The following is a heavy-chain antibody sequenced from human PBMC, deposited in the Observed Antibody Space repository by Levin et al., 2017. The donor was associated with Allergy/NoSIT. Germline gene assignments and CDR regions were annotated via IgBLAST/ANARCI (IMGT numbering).Heavy chain of an antibody. J-gene: IGHJ4*02. CDR2: IYHSGST. Sequence: SETLSLTCAVSGYSISSGYYWGWLRQPPGKGLEWIGNIYHSGSTYYNPSLKSRVTISLDTSKNQFSLSLSSVTAADTAVYYCARNRGSYANDYWGQGTLVTVSS. D-gene: IGHD2-2*01. V-gene: IGHV4-38-2*01. CDR3: ARNRGSYANDY. CDR1: GYSISSGYY.